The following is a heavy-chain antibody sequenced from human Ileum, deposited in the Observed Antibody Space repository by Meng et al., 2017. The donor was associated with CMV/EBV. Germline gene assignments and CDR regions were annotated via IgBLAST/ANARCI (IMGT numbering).Heavy chain of an antibody. V-gene: IGHV3-30*02. J-gene: IGHJ4*02. CDR2: IRYDGSNK. Sequence: GESLKISCSASGFTFSSYGMHWVRQAPGKGLEWVAFIRYDGSNKYYADSVKGRFTISRDNSKNTLYLQMNSLRAEDTAVYYCAKDTQDIVVVPDYWGQGTQVT. CDR3: AKDTQDIVVVPDY. D-gene: IGHD2-2*01. CDR1: GFTFSSYG.